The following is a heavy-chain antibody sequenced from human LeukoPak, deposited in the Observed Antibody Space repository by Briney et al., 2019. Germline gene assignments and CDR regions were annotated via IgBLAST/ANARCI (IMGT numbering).Heavy chain of an antibody. V-gene: IGHV3-23*01. Sequence: GGSLRLSCAASGFTFSSYTMSWVRQAPGKGLEWVSTITTSDGNTYYADSVKGRFTVSRDNSKNTLFLQMNSLRAEDTAVYYCASSWYRNYFDYWGQGTLVTVSS. D-gene: IGHD6-13*01. CDR2: ITTSDGNT. CDR1: GFTFSSYT. J-gene: IGHJ4*02. CDR3: ASSWYRNYFDY.